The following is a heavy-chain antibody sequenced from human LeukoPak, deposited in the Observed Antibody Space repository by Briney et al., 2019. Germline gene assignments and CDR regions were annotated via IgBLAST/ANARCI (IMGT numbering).Heavy chain of an antibody. Sequence: GGSLRLSCAASGFTFSSSAMSWVRQAPGKGLEWVSAISNNGGYTYYTDSVQGRFTISRDNSKSTLCLQMNSLRAEDTAVYYCAKQLGYCSDGSCYFPYWGQGTLVTVSS. D-gene: IGHD2-15*01. CDR1: GFTFSSSA. V-gene: IGHV3-23*01. J-gene: IGHJ4*02. CDR3: AKQLGYCSDGSCYFPY. CDR2: ISNNGGYT.